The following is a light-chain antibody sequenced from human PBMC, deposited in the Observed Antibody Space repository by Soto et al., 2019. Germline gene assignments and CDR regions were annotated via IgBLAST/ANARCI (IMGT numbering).Light chain of an antibody. CDR2: AAS. CDR3: QQWGNSPRVT. Sequence: IVLTQSPGTLSLSPGERATLSCKASQSVSISYLAWYQQKPGQAPRLLIYAASARATGIPDRFSGSGSGTEFTLTICRVEPVDSAVYYCQQWGNSPRVTFGGGTKVDIK. J-gene: IGKJ4*01. V-gene: IGKV3-20*01. CDR1: QSVSISY.